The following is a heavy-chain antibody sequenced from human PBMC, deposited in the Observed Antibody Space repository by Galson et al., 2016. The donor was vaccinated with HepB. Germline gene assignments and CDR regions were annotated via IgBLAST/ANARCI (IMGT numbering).Heavy chain of an antibody. CDR3: ASRHSGWYYYDY. V-gene: IGHV3-21*01. J-gene: IGHJ4*02. Sequence: SLRLSCAVSGITFRSYTMNWVRQAPGKGLEWVSSISGGSSYIYYANSVKGRFTISRDNAKNSLSLQMHSLRAEDTAVYYCASRHSGWYYYDYWGQGTLVTVSS. CDR1: GITFRSYT. CDR2: ISGGSSYI. D-gene: IGHD6-19*01.